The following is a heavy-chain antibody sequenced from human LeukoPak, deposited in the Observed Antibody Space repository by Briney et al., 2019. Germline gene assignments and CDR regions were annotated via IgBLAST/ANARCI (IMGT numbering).Heavy chain of an antibody. D-gene: IGHD3-16*01. Sequence: GGSLRLSCAASGFTFTSYWMSWVRQAPGKGLEWVANIKDDGGEKYYVDSVKGRFTISRDNSKNTLYLQMNSLRAEDTAVYYCASGWDVWWAFDYWGQGTLVTVSS. V-gene: IGHV3-7*01. CDR3: ASGWDVWWAFDY. J-gene: IGHJ4*02. CDR1: GFTFTSYW. CDR2: IKDDGGEK.